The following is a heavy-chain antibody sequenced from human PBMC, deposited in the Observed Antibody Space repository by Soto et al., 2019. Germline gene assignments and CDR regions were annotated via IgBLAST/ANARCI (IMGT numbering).Heavy chain of an antibody. J-gene: IGHJ5*02. CDR2: IIPIFGTA. Sequence: QVQLVQSGAEVKKPGSSVKVSCKSSGGTFSTYTLAWVRQAPGQGLEWVGGIIPIFGTANYPQKFKGRVTITADESTSTAYMELTSLRSEDTAVYCCARSQVSSGYWNRCFDPWGQGTLVTVSS. D-gene: IGHD3-22*01. CDR3: ARSQVSSGYWNRCFDP. V-gene: IGHV1-69*01. CDR1: GGTFSTYT.